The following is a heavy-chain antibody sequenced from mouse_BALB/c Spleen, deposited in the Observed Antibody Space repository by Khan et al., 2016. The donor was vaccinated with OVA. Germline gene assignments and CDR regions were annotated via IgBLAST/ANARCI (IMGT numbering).Heavy chain of an antibody. CDR3: ARKNEYGYDVDD. Sequence: EVKLLESGPGLVKPSQSLSLTCTVTGYSITSNYAWNWIRQFPGNKLEWMGYISYSGSTSYNPSLKSRISITRDTSKNQFFLQLNSVTTEDTATYYGARKNEYGYDVDDWGKGNSVTVYS. J-gene: IGHJ4*01. V-gene: IGHV3-2*02. CDR2: ISYSGST. D-gene: IGHD1-1*01. CDR1: GYSITSNYA.